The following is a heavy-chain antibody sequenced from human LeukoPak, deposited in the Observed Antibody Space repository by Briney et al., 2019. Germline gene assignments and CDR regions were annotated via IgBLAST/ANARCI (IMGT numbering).Heavy chain of an antibody. Sequence: PSETLSLTCAVYGGSFSGYYWSWIRQPPGKGLGWIGEINHSGSTNYNPSLKSRVTISVDTSKNQFSLKLSSVTAADTAVYYCARAQIAVPHAFDIWGQGTMVTVSS. CDR1: GGSFSGYY. CDR3: ARAQIAVPHAFDI. CDR2: INHSGST. V-gene: IGHV4-34*01. D-gene: IGHD6-19*01. J-gene: IGHJ3*02.